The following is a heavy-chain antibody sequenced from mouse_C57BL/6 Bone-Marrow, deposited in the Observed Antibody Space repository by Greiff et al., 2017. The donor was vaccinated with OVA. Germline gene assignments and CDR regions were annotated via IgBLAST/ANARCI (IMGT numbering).Heavy chain of an antibody. CDR1: GYTFTSYG. CDR3: DLYYYGYAMDY. D-gene: IGHD1-1*01. J-gene: IGHJ4*01. CDR2: IYPRSGNT. V-gene: IGHV1-81*01. Sequence: VQLQESGAELARPGASVKLSCKASGYTFTSYGISWVKQRTGQGLEWIGEIYPRSGNTYYNEKFKGKATLTADKSSSTAYMELRSLTSEESAVYFCDLYYYGYAMDYWGQGTSVTVSS.